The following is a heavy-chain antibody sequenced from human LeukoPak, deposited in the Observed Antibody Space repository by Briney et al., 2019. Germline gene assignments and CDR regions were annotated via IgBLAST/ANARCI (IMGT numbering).Heavy chain of an antibody. V-gene: IGHV3-53*01. D-gene: IGHD5-12*01. Sequence: GGSLRLSCAASGFTVSRNYMNWVRQAPGKGLEWVSLLSSTGDTSYADSVKGRFTISRHNSKNTLYLQMNSLRAEDTAVYYCAKTPVATIRYFDYWGQGTLVTVSS. CDR3: AKTPVATIRYFDY. CDR1: GFTVSRNY. J-gene: IGHJ4*02. CDR2: LSSTGDT.